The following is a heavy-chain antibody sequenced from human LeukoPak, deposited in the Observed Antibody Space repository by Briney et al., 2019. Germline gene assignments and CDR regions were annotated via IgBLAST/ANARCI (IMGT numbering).Heavy chain of an antibody. J-gene: IGHJ4*02. Sequence: SETLSLTCAVYGGSFSGYYWSWIRQPPGKGLEWIGGINHSGSTNYNPSLKSRVTISVDTSKNQFSLKLSSVTAADTAVYYCARGRKPYYYGSGSYPKAPYFGYWGQGTLVTVSS. CDR3: ARGRKPYYYGSGSYPKAPYFGY. V-gene: IGHV4-34*01. CDR1: GGSFSGYY. CDR2: INHSGST. D-gene: IGHD3-10*01.